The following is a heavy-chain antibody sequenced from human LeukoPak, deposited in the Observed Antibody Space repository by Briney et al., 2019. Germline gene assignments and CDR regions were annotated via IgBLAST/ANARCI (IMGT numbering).Heavy chain of an antibody. CDR3: ARRGRIAVAGTGYYYGMDV. Sequence: ASVKVSCKASGYTFTSYGISWVRQAPGQGLEWMGWISAYNGNTNYAQKPQGRVTMTTDTSTSTAYMGLRSLRSDDTAVYYCARRGRIAVAGTGYYYGMDVWGQGTTVTVSS. J-gene: IGHJ6*02. CDR1: GYTFTSYG. V-gene: IGHV1-18*01. CDR2: ISAYNGNT. D-gene: IGHD6-19*01.